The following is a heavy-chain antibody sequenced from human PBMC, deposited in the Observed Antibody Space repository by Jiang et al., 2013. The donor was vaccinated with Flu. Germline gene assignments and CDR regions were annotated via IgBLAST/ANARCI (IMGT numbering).Heavy chain of an antibody. J-gene: IGHJ4*02. Sequence: PGLVKPSETLSLTCTVSGGSIGSYSWNWIRQSPGKALEWIGFVAYSGTTKDNPSLKSRVTISADTSKNQFSLKLTSVTAADTAVYHCARHLSLAASFDYWGQGALVTVSS. CDR2: VAYSGTT. CDR3: ARHLSLAASFDY. V-gene: IGHV4-59*08. CDR1: GGSIGSYS. D-gene: IGHD2-15*01.